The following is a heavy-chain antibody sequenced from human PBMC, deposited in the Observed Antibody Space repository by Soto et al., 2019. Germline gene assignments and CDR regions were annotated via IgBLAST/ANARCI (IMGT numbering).Heavy chain of an antibody. V-gene: IGHV1-69*01. CDR1: GGTFSSYA. D-gene: IGHD6-6*01. CDR3: ARDPPLWYSSSSGIFDY. J-gene: IGHJ4*02. CDR2: IIPIFGTA. Sequence: QVQLVQSGAEVKKPGSSVKVSCKASGGTFSSYAISWVRQAPGQGLEWMGGIIPIFGTANYAQKFQGRVTITADEATSPAYMELSGLRSEDTAVYYCARDPPLWYSSSSGIFDYWGQGTLVTESS.